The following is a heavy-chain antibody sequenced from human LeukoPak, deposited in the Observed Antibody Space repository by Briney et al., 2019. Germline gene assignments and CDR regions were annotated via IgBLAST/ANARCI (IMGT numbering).Heavy chain of an antibody. CDR3: ARDPSGYCSGGSCSYYYYYVDV. D-gene: IGHD2-15*01. J-gene: IGHJ6*03. CDR1: GYTFTGYY. CDR2: INPNSGGT. Sequence: ASVKVSCKASGYTFTGYYMHWVRQAPGQGLEWMGWINPNSGGTNYAQKFQGRVTMTRDTSISTAYMELSRLRSDDTAVYYCARDPSGYCSGGSCSYYYYYVDVWGKGTTVTVSS. V-gene: IGHV1-2*02.